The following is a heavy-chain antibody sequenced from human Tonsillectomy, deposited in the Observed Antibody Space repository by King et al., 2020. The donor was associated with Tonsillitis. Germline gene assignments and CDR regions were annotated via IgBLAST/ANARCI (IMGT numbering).Heavy chain of an antibody. J-gene: IGHJ4*02. V-gene: IGHV3-23*04. CDR3: ARLGKGELGLEPFDS. CDR1: GFTFSSCA. Sequence: VQLVESGGGLVQPGGSLRLSCAASGFTFSSCAMSWVRQAPGKGLEWVSAISASGYSTYYADSVKGRFTISRDNSKNTLYLQMNSLRAEDTAVYYCARLGKGELGLEPFDSWGQGTPVTVSS. CDR2: ISASGYST. D-gene: IGHD1-26*01.